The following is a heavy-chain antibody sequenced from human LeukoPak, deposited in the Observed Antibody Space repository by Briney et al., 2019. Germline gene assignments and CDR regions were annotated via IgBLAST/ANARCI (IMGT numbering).Heavy chain of an antibody. J-gene: IGHJ4*02. Sequence: GGSLRLSCAASGFTFSSYSMNWVRQAPGKGLEWVSSISSSSSYIYYADSVKGRFTISRDNAKNSLYLQMNSLRAEDTAVYYCSRGEIAVAGYDYWGQGTLVTVSS. CDR1: GFTFSSYS. CDR3: SRGEIAVAGYDY. V-gene: IGHV3-21*01. D-gene: IGHD6-19*01. CDR2: ISSSSSYI.